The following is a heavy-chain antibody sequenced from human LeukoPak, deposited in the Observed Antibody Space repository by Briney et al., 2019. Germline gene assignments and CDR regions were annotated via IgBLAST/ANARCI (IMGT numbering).Heavy chain of an antibody. CDR3: ARTDSSGYYFDY. CDR2: IYYSGSI. D-gene: IGHD3-22*01. J-gene: IGHJ4*02. Sequence: SQTLSLTCAVSGYSISSSNWWGWIRQPPGKGLEWIGFIYYSGSIHYNPSLESRVTMSVDTSKNLFSLRLTSVTAVDTAVYYCARTDSSGYYFDYWGQGTLVTVSS. V-gene: IGHV4-28*02. CDR1: GYSISSSNW.